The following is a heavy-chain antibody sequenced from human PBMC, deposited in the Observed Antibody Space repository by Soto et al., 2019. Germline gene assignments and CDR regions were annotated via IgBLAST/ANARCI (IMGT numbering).Heavy chain of an antibody. D-gene: IGHD6-13*01. CDR3: ARALAAAGTVRPRFDP. V-gene: IGHV3-11*06. CDR1: GFTFSDYY. J-gene: IGHJ5*02. Sequence: GGSLRLSCAASGFTFSDYYMSWIRQAPGKGLEWVSYISSSSSYTNYADSVKGRFTISRDNAKNSLYLQMNSLRAEDTAVYYCARALAAAGTVRPRFDPWGQGTLVTVSS. CDR2: ISSSSSYT.